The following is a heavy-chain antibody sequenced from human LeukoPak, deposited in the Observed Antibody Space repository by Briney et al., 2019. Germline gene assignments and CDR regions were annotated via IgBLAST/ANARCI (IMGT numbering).Heavy chain of an antibody. CDR2: IYYSGST. D-gene: IGHD6-13*01. J-gene: IGHJ1*01. CDR1: GGSISSYY. CDR3: ARSITSSWYGDFQH. V-gene: IGHV4-59*01. Sequence: SETPSLTCSVSGGSISSYYWSWIRQPPGKGLQWIGYIYYSGSTNYNPSLKSRVTISVDTSKNQFSLKLSSVTAADTAVYYRARSITSSWYGDFQHWGQGTLVTVSS.